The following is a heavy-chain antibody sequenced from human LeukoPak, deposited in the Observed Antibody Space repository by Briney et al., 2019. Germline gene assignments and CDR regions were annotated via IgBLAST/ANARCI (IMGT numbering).Heavy chain of an antibody. CDR1: GGSISSGSYY. V-gene: IGHV4-61*02. D-gene: IGHD1-26*01. Sequence: SQTLSLTCTVSGGSISSGSYYWSWIRQPAGKGLEWIGRIYTSGSTNYNPSLKSRVTMSVDTSKNQFSLKLSSVTAADTAVYYCARDLGGSLGSFDYWGQGTLVTVSS. CDR3: ARDLGGSLGSFDY. J-gene: IGHJ4*02. CDR2: IYTSGST.